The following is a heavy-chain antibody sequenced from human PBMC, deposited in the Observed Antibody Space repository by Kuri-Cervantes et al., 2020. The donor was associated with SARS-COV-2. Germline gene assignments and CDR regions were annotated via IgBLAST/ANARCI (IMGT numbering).Heavy chain of an antibody. J-gene: IGHJ4*02. CDR3: AVMKNY. D-gene: IGHD2-8*01. Sequence: GESLKISCAASGFTFSNYAIHWVRQAPGKGLEWVSAISGSGGSTYYADSVKGRFTISRDNSKNTLYLQMNSLRAEDTAVYYCAVMKNYWGQGTLVTVSS. CDR2: ISGSGGST. V-gene: IGHV3-23*01. CDR1: GFTFSNYA.